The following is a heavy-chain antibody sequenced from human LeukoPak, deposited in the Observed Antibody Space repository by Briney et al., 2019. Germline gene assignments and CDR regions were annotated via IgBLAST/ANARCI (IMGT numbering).Heavy chain of an antibody. CDR1: GGSFSGYY. Sequence: KSSETLSLTCAVYGGSFSGYYWSWIRQPPGKGLEWIGEINHSGSTNYNPSLKSRVTISVDTSKNQFSLKLSSVTAADTAVYYCARDPYSYGYGLPGYWGQGTLVTVSS. V-gene: IGHV4-34*01. CDR2: INHSGST. D-gene: IGHD5-18*01. CDR3: ARDPYSYGYGLPGY. J-gene: IGHJ4*02.